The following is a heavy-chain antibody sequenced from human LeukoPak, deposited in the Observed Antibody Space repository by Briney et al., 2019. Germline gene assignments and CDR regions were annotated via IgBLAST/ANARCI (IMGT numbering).Heavy chain of an antibody. J-gene: IGHJ4*02. Sequence: GGSLRVSCAASGFILDDYGMTWVRQGPGKGLEWVPGINWDGYSTGYADSVRGRFTISRDNAKSTLFLQMNSLRPEDTALYYCVRDLRTNYAFDSWGQGTLVTVSS. CDR3: VRDLRTNYAFDS. D-gene: IGHD2-2*01. CDR1: GFILDDYG. CDR2: INWDGYST. V-gene: IGHV3-20*04.